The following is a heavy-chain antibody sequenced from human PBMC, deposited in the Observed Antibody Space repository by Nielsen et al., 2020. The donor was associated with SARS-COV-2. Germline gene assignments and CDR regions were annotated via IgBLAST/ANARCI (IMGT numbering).Heavy chain of an antibody. CDR3: AGAGDYYDSSGYPFFGYYFDY. D-gene: IGHD3-22*01. V-gene: IGHV4-34*01. CDR2: INHSGGT. J-gene: IGHJ4*02. Sequence: PGKGLEWIGEINHSGGTNYNPSLKSRVTISVDTSKNQFSLKLSSVTAADTAVYYCAGAGDYYDSSGYPFFGYYFDYWGQGTLVTVSS.